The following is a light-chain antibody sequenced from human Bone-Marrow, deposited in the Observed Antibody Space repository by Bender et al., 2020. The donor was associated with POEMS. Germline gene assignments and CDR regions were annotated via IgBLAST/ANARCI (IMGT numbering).Light chain of an antibody. J-gene: IGLJ3*02. Sequence: QSVLTQPPSASGTPGQRVTISCSGSSSNIGSNPVNWYQQLPGTAPKLLIYINNQRPSGVPDRFSGSKSGTSASLTISGLQTEDEADYYCCSFAGNSPTWVFGGGTKLTVL. CDR1: SSNIGSNP. V-gene: IGLV1-44*01. CDR3: CSFAGNSPTWV. CDR2: INN.